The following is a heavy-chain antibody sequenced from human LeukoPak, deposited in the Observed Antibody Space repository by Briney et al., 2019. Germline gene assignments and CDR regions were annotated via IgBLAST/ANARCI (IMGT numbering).Heavy chain of an antibody. V-gene: IGHV3-66*01. CDR1: GFTVSRNY. CDR3: ARAGPSSSWHQFDY. Sequence: SGGSLRLSCAAPGFTVSRNYMSWVRQAPGKGLEWVSVIYSGGRTYYADSVKGRFTISRDNSKNTLYLQMNRLRAEDTAVYYCARAGPSSSWHQFDYWGQGTLVTVSS. D-gene: IGHD6-13*01. J-gene: IGHJ4*02. CDR2: IYSGGRT.